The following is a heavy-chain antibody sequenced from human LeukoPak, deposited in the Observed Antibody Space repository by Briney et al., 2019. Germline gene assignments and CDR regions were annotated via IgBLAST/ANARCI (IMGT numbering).Heavy chain of an antibody. J-gene: IGHJ4*02. CDR3: AGGEQWLVGAFDY. CDR2: IYNSGST. Sequence: KPSETLSLTCTVSGGSISSGGYYWGWIRQYTGKGLEWIGYIYNSGSTYYNPSLKSRVTISGDTSKNQFSLKLSSVTAADTAVYYCAGGEQWLVGAFDYWGQGTLVTVSS. D-gene: IGHD6-19*01. CDR1: GGSISSGGYY. V-gene: IGHV4-31*03.